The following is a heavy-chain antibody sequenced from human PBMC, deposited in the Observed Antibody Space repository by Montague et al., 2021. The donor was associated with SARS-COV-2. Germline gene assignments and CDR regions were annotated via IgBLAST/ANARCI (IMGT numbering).Heavy chain of an antibody. V-gene: IGHV4-39*01. Sequence: SETLSLTCTVSSDSISISSSLSYWGWIRQPPGKGLEWIGSIYRSGYTFYGPSLKSRITMSVYTSKNQFSLELASVTAADTAVYYCARRGYSNSRLDDAFDIWGQGTMVIVSS. J-gene: IGHJ3*02. D-gene: IGHD6-13*01. CDR1: SDSISISSSLSY. CDR2: IYRSGYT. CDR3: ARRGYSNSRLDDAFDI.